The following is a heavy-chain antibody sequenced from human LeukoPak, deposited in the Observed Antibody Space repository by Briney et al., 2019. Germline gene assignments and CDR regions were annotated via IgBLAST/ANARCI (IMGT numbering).Heavy chain of an antibody. Sequence: GASVKVSCKASGYNFTSYAMHWVRQAPGQRLEWMGWINAGNGNAKYSQEFQGRVTITRDTSASTAYMELSSLRSEDMAVYYCAGSPIRWLQSPFEYWGQGTLVTVSS. J-gene: IGHJ4*02. CDR3: AGSPIRWLQSPFEY. V-gene: IGHV1-3*03. CDR2: INAGNGNA. D-gene: IGHD5-24*01. CDR1: GYNFTSYA.